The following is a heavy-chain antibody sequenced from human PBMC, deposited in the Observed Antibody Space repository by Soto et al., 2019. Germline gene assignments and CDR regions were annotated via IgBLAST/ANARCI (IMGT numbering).Heavy chain of an antibody. J-gene: IGHJ6*02. CDR1: GGSISSGDYY. CDR3: DRTTATTGGMDL. D-gene: IGHD4-4*01. CDR2: IYYSGST. Sequence: PSETLSLTCTVSGGSISSGDYYWSWIRQPPGKGLEWIGYIYYSGSTYYNPSLKSRVTISVDTSKNQFSLKLSSVTAADTAVYYCDRTTATTGGMDLWGQGTTVTVSS. V-gene: IGHV4-30-4*01.